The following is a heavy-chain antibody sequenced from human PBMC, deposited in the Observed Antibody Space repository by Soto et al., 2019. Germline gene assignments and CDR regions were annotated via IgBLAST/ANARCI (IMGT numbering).Heavy chain of an antibody. CDR1: GFTFSSYS. Sequence: GGSLRLSCAASGFTFSSYSMNWVRQAPGKGLEWVSSISSSSSYIYYADSVKGRFTISRDNAKNSLYLQMNSLRAEDTAVYYCVRSHETPAYFDYWGQGTLVTVSS. CDR2: ISSSSSYI. CDR3: VRSHETPAYFDY. V-gene: IGHV3-21*01. J-gene: IGHJ4*02. D-gene: IGHD2-2*01.